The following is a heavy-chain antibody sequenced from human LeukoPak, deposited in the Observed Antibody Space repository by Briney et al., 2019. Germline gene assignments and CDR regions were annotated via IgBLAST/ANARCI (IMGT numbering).Heavy chain of an antibody. CDR1: GLTFSRYT. V-gene: IGHV3-30*04. CDR3: AGQPGTYYYYYMDV. Sequence: GGSLRPSCVVSGLTFSRYTMYWVRQTPGRGLEWVACVSYDGSDTYYADSVKGRFTVSRDNSKNMVYLQLNSLRAEDTALYYCAGQPGTYYYYYMDVWGKGTTVTVSS. CDR2: VSYDGSDT. J-gene: IGHJ6*03. D-gene: IGHD6-13*01.